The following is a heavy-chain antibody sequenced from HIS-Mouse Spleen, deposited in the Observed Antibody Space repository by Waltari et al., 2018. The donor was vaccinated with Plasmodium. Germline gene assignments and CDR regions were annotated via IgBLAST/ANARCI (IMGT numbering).Heavy chain of an antibody. CDR3: AKEGYSSGVFFFDY. CDR2: ISYDGSNK. J-gene: IGHJ4*02. CDR1: GFTFMSFG. D-gene: IGHD6-19*01. V-gene: IGHV3-30*18. Sequence: QVQLVESGGGVVQPGRSLGLSCAAAGFTFMSFGMHWVRQAPGKGLEWVAVISYDGSNKYYADSVKGRFTISRDNSKNTLYLQMNSLRAEDTAVYYCAKEGYSSGVFFFDYWGQGTLVTVSS.